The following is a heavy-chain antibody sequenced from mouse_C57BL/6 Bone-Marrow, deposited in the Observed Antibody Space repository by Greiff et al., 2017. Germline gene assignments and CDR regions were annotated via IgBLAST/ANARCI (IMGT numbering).Heavy chain of an antibody. D-gene: IGHD2-5*01. J-gene: IGHJ2*01. CDR2: INPSSGYI. Sequence: QVQLKESGAELAKPGASVKLSCKASGYTFTSYWMHWVKQRPGQGLEWIGYINPSSGYIKYNQKFKDKATLTADKSSSTAYMQLSSLTYEDSAVYYCARWYYSNLFDYWGQGTTLTVSS. V-gene: IGHV1-7*01. CDR1: GYTFTSYW. CDR3: ARWYYSNLFDY.